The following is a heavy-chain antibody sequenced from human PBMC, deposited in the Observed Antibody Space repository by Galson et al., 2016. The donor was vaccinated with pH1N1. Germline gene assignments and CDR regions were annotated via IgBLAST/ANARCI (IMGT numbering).Heavy chain of an antibody. D-gene: IGHD2-15*01. CDR3: AKDEVTPGYHYMDV. J-gene: IGHJ6*03. CDR2: IRYDGNNK. Sequence: LSCAASGFTFTKYALNWVRQAPGKGLEWVAFIRYDGNNKYYADSVKGRFTISRDNSKNTLYLQMNSLSAEDTAVYYCAKDEVTPGYHYMDVWGKGTTVTVSS. V-gene: IGHV3-30*02. CDR1: GFTFTKYA.